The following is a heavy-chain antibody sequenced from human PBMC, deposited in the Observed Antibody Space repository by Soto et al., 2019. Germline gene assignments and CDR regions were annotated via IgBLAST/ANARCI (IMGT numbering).Heavy chain of an antibody. V-gene: IGHV3-30*18. CDR3: AKSYEVVYSYGPNPPVYYYGMDV. D-gene: IGHD5-18*01. J-gene: IGHJ6*02. CDR1: GFTFSSYG. Sequence: GGSLILSCAASGFTFSSYGMHWVRQAPGKGLEWVAVISYDGSNKYYADSVKGRFTISRDNSKNTLYLQMNSLRAEDTAVYYCAKSYEVVYSYGPNPPVYYYGMDVWGQGTTVTVSS. CDR2: ISYDGSNK.